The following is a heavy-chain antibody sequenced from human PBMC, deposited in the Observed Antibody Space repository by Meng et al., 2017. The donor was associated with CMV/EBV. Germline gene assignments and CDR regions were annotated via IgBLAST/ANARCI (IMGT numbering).Heavy chain of an antibody. CDR1: GYHFTSYG. V-gene: IGHV1-18*01. CDR2: ISAYNGNT. J-gene: IGHJ4*02. CDR3: ATDILTHFDY. Sequence: QAPLLQCGAEVKKPGASVKVACKASGYHFTSYGISWVRQAPGQGLEWMGWISAYNGNTNYAQKLQGRVTMTTDTSTSTAYMELRSLRSDDTAVYYCATDILTHFDYWGQGTLVTVSS. D-gene: IGHD3-9*01.